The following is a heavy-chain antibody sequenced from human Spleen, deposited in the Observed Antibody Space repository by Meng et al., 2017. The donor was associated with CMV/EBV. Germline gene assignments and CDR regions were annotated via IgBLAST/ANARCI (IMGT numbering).Heavy chain of an antibody. Sequence: DLQGSGPGLVKPSLTLYLTCPVSGGSISSGSYYWSWIRQPAGKGLEWIGRIYTSGSTNYNPSLKSRVTISVDTSKNQFSLKLSSVTAADTAVYYCARSWAVVVKLDYWGQGTLVTVSS. CDR3: ARSWAVVVKLDY. J-gene: IGHJ4*02. CDR2: IYTSGST. D-gene: IGHD3-22*01. CDR1: GGSISSGSYY. V-gene: IGHV4-61*02.